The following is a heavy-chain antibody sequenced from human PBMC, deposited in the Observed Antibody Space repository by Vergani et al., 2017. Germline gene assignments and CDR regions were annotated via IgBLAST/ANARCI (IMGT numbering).Heavy chain of an antibody. Sequence: VQLVESGGGLVTPGGSLRLSCASSGFPFRSSSLTWFLQAPGKGLEWVANIKQDGSEKYSVDSVKGRFTISRDNAKNSLYLQMNSLRAEDTAVYYCARDAYGSGTYYYYGMDVWGQGTTVTVSS. V-gene: IGHV3-7*03. D-gene: IGHD3-10*01. CDR2: IKQDGSEK. CDR3: ARDAYGSGTYYYYGMDV. J-gene: IGHJ6*02. CDR1: GFPFRSSS.